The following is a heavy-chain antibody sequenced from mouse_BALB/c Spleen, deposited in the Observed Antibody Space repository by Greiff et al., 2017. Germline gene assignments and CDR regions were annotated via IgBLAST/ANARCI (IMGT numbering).Heavy chain of an antibody. CDR1: GFTFTDYY. Sequence: EVKVVESGGGLVQPGGSLRLSCATSGFTFTDYYMSWVRQPPGKALEWLGFIRNKANGYTTEYSASVKGRFTISRDNSQSILYLQMNTLRAEDSATYYCARDDGWYYAMDYWGQGTSVTVSS. CDR3: ARDDGWYYAMDY. V-gene: IGHV7-3*02. J-gene: IGHJ4*01. D-gene: IGHD1-2*01. CDR2: IRNKANGYTT.